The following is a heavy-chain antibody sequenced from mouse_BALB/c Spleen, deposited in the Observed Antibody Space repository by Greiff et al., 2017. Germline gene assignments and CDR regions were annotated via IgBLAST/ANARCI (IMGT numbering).Heavy chain of an antibody. Sequence: EVKVEESGGGLVQPGGSMKLSCVASGFTFSNDWMNWVRQSTAKGLEWVAEIRLKSNNYATHYAEPVEGRFTISRDDSKSSVYLQMNNLRAENTGIDYYTRQDGYDWYFDVWGAGTTVTVSS. V-gene: IGHV6-6*02. D-gene: IGHD2-2*01. CDR3: TRQDGYDWYFDV. J-gene: IGHJ1*01. CDR1: GFTFSNDW. CDR2: IRLKSNNYAT.